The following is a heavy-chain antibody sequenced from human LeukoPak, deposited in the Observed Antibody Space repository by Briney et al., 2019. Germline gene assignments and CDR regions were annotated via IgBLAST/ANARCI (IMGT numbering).Heavy chain of an antibody. J-gene: IGHJ4*02. CDR2: INHSGST. Sequence: SETLSLTCAVYGGSFSGYYWSWIRQPPGKGLEWIGEINHSGSTNYNPSLKSRVTISVDTSKNQFSLKLSSVTAADTAVYYCARGRGGYDHAHFDYWGQGTLVTVSS. CDR1: GGSFSGYY. V-gene: IGHV4-34*01. CDR3: ARGRGGYDHAHFDY. D-gene: IGHD5-12*01.